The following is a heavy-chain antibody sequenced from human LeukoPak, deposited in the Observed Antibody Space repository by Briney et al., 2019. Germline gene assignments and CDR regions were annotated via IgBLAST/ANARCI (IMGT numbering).Heavy chain of an antibody. V-gene: IGHV3-33*01. CDR2: IWHDGSNK. J-gene: IGHJ4*02. Sequence: GGSLRLSCAASGFTFSSYGMHWVRQAPGKGLEWVAVIWHDGSNKYYADSVKGRFTISRDNSKNTLYLQMNSLRAEDTAVYYCAREGGGDRHEGYFDSWGQGPLVTVSS. CDR3: AREGGGDRHEGYFDS. CDR1: GFTFSSYG. D-gene: IGHD3-16*01.